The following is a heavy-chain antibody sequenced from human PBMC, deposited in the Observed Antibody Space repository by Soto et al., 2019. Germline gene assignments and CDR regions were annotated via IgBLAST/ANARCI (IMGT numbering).Heavy chain of an antibody. CDR3: ARGAQTTHGLYYYYYYMDV. CDR1: GGSFSGCY. J-gene: IGHJ6*03. D-gene: IGHD4-4*01. CDR2: INHSGST. V-gene: IGHV4-34*01. Sequence: ETLSLTCAVYGGSFSGCYWSWIRQPPGKGLEWIGEINHSGSTNYNPSLKSRVTISVDTSKNQFSLKLSSVTAADTAVYYCARGAQTTHGLYYYYYYMDVWGKGTTVTVSS.